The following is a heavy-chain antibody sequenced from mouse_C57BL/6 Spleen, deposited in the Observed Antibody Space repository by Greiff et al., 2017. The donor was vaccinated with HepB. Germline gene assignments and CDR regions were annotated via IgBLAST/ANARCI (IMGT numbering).Heavy chain of an antibody. CDR2: IYPGDGDT. J-gene: IGHJ4*01. V-gene: IGHV1-82*01. CDR1: GYAFSSSW. D-gene: IGHD3-2*02. Sequence: VQLQQSGPELVKPGASVKISCKASGYAFSSSWMNWVKQRPGKGLEWIGRIYPGDGDTNYNGKFKGKATLTADKSSSTAYMQLRSLTSEDSAVYFCANLDSSGYDAMDYWGQGTSVTVSS. CDR3: ANLDSSGYDAMDY.